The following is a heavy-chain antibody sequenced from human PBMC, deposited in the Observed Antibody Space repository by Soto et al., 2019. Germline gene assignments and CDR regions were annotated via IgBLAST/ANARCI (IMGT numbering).Heavy chain of an antibody. V-gene: IGHV4-4*07. D-gene: IGHD1-26*01. Sequence: SESLTLSCPDSGCSFSTFYWSWIRQPAGGGLEWIGRISGSGTPHYSPSLETRVTMSVDKSNNQFSLKLNSVTAADTAVYYCARGPEVAATRLHYWSQGTLVTVSS. J-gene: IGHJ4*02. CDR2: ISGSGTP. CDR1: GCSFSTFY. CDR3: ARGPEVAATRLHY.